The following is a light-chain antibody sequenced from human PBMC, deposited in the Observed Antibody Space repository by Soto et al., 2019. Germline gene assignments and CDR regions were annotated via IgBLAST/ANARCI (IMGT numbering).Light chain of an antibody. J-gene: IGKJ2*01. CDR1: QSVSRY. V-gene: IGKV3-20*01. CDR3: QQYHDSPMNT. Sequence: VLTQSPGTLSLSPGERATLSCRASQSVSRYLVWYQQKPGQAPRLLIYGASSRASGIPDRFSGSGSGTDFTLTINRLGPEDSAVYYCQQYHDSPMNTFGQGTKLEIK. CDR2: GAS.